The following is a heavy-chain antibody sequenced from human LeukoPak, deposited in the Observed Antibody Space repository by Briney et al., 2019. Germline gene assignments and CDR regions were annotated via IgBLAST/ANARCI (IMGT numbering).Heavy chain of an antibody. CDR2: IIPILGIA. CDR1: GGTFSSYA. J-gene: IGHJ4*02. V-gene: IGHV1-69*04. Sequence: SVKVSCKASGGTFSSYAISWVRQAPGQGLEWMGRIIPILGIANYAQRFQGRVTITADKSTSTAYMELSSLRSEDTAVYYCARVGGAVAGPPNPAFDYWGQGTLVTVSS. D-gene: IGHD6-19*01. CDR3: ARVGGAVAGPPNPAFDY.